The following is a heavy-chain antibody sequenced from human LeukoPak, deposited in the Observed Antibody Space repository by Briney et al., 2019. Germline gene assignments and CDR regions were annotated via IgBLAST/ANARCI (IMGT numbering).Heavy chain of an antibody. D-gene: IGHD6-25*01. CDR3: ATIRHESGYGFFDS. CDR2: LLDSWRT. J-gene: IGHJ4*02. Sequence: SGTLSLTCTVSGASMSTHYWSWLRQPPGKGLEWIGYLLDSWRTKDNPSLQSRVTLSADTSKNQFSLRLTSVTAADTAVYYCATIRHESGYGFFDSWGQGILVTVSS. CDR1: GASMSTHY. V-gene: IGHV4-59*11.